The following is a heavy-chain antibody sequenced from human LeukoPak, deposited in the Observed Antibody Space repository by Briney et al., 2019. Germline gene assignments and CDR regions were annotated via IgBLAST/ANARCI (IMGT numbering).Heavy chain of an antibody. CDR2: ISTYNGNT. V-gene: IGHV1-18*01. D-gene: IGHD3/OR15-3a*01. J-gene: IGHJ6*03. Sequence: ASVKVSCKASGYIFTQYGISWVRQALGQGLEWMASISTYNGNTNYAQNLQGRVTMTTDTSTSTAYMELRSLRSDDTAVYYCARRTGYNYYYMDVWGQGTTVTVSS. CDR3: ARRTGYNYYYMDV. CDR1: GYIFTQYG.